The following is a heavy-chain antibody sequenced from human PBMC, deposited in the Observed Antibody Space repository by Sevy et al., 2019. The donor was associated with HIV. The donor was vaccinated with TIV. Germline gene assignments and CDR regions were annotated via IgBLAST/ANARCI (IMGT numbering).Heavy chain of an antibody. CDR3: AKGFCSGATCPRDYYYYGMDV. CDR1: EFTFSSYA. J-gene: IGHJ6*02. CDR2: ISGSGRFT. V-gene: IGHV3-23*01. D-gene: IGHD2-15*01. Sequence: GGSLRLSCSASEFTFSSYAMSWVRQAPGKGLEWVSSISGSGRFTYYADFVEGRFIISRDNSKNTLSMQMNSLRAEDTAVSYCAKGFCSGATCPRDYYYYGMDVWGQGTTVTVSS.